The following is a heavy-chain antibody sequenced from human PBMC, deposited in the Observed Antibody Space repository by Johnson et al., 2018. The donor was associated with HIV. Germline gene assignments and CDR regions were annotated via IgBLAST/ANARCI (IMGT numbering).Heavy chain of an antibody. CDR3: ARAPQTYNWSYMMAFDI. Sequence: VQLVESGGGVVQPGGSLRLSCAASGFTVSSNYMSWVRQAPGKGLEWVSVIYSGGSTYYADSVKGRLTISRDNSKNTRYLQMNRLGAEDTAVYYCARAPQTYNWSYMMAFDIWGQGTMVTVSS. CDR2: IYSGGST. J-gene: IGHJ3*02. D-gene: IGHD1-7*01. CDR1: GFTVSSNY. V-gene: IGHV3-53*01.